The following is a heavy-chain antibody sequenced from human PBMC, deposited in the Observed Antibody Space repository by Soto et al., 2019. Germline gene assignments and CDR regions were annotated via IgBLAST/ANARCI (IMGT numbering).Heavy chain of an antibody. V-gene: IGHV3-33*01. CDR3: ARDDLFVDNGLDH. CDR2: INDGSEE. Sequence: QVQLVESGGGVVRPGTSLRLSCAATGFSFSAHGMHWVRQDPGKGLEWLAVINDGSEEGYADSVRGRFTISRDNARNILYLLMDNLRAEDSALYYCARDDLFVDNGLDHWGQGTLVTVSS. CDR1: GFSFSAHG. D-gene: IGHD1-1*01. J-gene: IGHJ4*02.